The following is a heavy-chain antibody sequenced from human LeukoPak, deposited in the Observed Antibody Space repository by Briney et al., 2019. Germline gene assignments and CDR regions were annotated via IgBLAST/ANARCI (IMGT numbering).Heavy chain of an antibody. CDR1: GFTFSSYG. V-gene: IGHV3-30*02. J-gene: IGHJ4*02. CDR2: IRNDGSNK. CDR3: TTTVGYTGYDWGY. D-gene: IGHD5-12*01. Sequence: PGGSLRLSCAASGFTFSSYGMHWVRQAPGKGLEWVAFIRNDGSNKYYADSVKGRFTISRDNSKNTLYLQMNSLRAEDTAVYYCTTTVGYTGYDWGYWGQGTLVTVSS.